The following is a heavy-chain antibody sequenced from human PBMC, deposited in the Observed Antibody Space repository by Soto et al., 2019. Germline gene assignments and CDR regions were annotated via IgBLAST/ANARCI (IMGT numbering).Heavy chain of an antibody. CDR2: ISGSGGST. CDR3: AAYYDSSGYYSSPMDV. CDR1: GFTFSSYA. D-gene: IGHD3-22*01. J-gene: IGHJ6*02. Sequence: PGGSLRLSCAASGFTFSSYAMSWVRQAPGKGLEWVSAISGSGGSTYYADSVKGRFTISRDNSKNTLYLQMNSLRAEDTAVYYCAAYYDSSGYYSSPMDVWGQGTTVTVSS. V-gene: IGHV3-23*01.